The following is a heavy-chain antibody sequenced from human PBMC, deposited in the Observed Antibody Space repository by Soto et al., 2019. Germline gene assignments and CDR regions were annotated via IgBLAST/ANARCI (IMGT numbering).Heavy chain of an antibody. V-gene: IGHV5-51*01. CDR1: GYSFTSYW. D-gene: IGHD6-19*01. Sequence: GESLKISCKGSGYSFTSYWIGWVRQMPGKGLEWMGIIYPGDSDTRYSPSFQGQVTISADKSISTAYLQWSSLKASDTAMYYCARSYHPGNGGSGLAFLSQPFDWGQGTLVTVSS. J-gene: IGHJ4*02. CDR2: IYPGDSDT. CDR3: ARSYHPGNGGSGLAFLSQPFD.